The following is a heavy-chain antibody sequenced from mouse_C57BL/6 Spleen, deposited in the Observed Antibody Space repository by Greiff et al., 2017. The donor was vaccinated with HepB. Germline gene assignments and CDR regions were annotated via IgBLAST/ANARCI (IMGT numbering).Heavy chain of an antibody. CDR1: GFTFSNYW. J-gene: IGHJ3*01. CDR3: TPLHLAY. V-gene: IGHV6-3*01. Sequence: EVKVEESGGGLVQPGGSMKLSCVASGFTFSNYWKNWVRQSPEKGLEWVAQIRLKSDNYATHYAESVKGRFTISRDDSKSSVYLQMNNLRAEDTGIYYCTPLHLAYWGQGTLVTVSA. D-gene: IGHD2-10*01. CDR2: IRLKSDNYAT.